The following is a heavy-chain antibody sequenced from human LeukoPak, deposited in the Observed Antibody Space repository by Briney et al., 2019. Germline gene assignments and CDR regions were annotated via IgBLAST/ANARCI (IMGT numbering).Heavy chain of an antibody. CDR3: ARVRGSGYYYDY. Sequence: GGSLRLSCAASGFTFSSYWMSWVRQAPGKGREWVANIKQDGSEKYYVDSVKGRFTISRDNTKNSLYLQMNSLRAEDTALYYCARVRGSGYYYDYWGQGTLVTVSS. CDR1: GFTFSSYW. J-gene: IGHJ4*02. V-gene: IGHV3-7*03. D-gene: IGHD3-22*01. CDR2: IKQDGSEK.